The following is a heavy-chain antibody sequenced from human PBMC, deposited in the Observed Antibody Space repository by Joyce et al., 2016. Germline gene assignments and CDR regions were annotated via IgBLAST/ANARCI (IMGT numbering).Heavy chain of an antibody. J-gene: IGHJ4*02. CDR2: ISWDGGST. CDR1: GFTFDDYA. CDR3: GKGDTNYGVIDY. D-gene: IGHD4-17*01. Sequence: EVRLVESGGVVVQPGESLRLPCAASGFTFDDYAMHWVRQVPGKGLEWVSLISWDGGSTYYADSVNSRFTISRDNSKNSLYLQMDSLTTDDTAFYYCGKGDTNYGVIDYWGQGTLVTVSS. V-gene: IGHV3-43*01.